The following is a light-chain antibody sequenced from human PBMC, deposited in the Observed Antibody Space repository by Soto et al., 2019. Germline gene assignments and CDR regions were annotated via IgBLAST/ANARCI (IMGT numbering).Light chain of an antibody. V-gene: IGKV1-39*01. J-gene: IGKJ1*01. Sequence: DIQMTQSPSTLSASIGDRVTISCRASQSIGRWLAWYQQKPGKAPNLLIYDASSLQSGVPSMFSGCGSGTDFTLTISSLQPEDFATYYCQQSYITPWTFGPGTKVDIK. CDR1: QSIGRW. CDR3: QQSYITPWT. CDR2: DAS.